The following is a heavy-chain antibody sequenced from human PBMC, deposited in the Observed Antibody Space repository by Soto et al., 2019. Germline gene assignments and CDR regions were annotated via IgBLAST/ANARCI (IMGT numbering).Heavy chain of an antibody. Sequence: GGSLRLSCAASGFTFSSYSMNWVRQAPGKGLEWVSYISSSSSTIYYADSVKGRFTISRDNAKNSLYLQMKSLRDEDTAVYYCARDWGLGFDYWGQGTLVTVSS. CDR3: ARDWGLGFDY. V-gene: IGHV3-48*02. J-gene: IGHJ4*02. D-gene: IGHD3-16*01. CDR1: GFTFSSYS. CDR2: ISSSSSTI.